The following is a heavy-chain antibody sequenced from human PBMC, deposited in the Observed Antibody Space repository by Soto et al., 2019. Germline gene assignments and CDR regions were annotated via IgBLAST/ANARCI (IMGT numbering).Heavy chain of an antibody. D-gene: IGHD1-1*01. V-gene: IGHV4-39*01. Sequence: SETLSLTCTVSGGSISSSSSYWGWIRQPPGKGLEWVGSIYYLGNTYYNASLGGRVSISVDKSKNQFSLKLNSVTAADTAVYYCATGATGKKNAFYIWGQGTMVTVSS. CDR1: GGSISSSSSY. CDR3: ATGATGKKNAFYI. CDR2: IYYLGNT. J-gene: IGHJ3*02.